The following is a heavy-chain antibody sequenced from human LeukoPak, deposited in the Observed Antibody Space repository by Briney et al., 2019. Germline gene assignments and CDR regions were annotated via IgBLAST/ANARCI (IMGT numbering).Heavy chain of an antibody. V-gene: IGHV4-4*07. J-gene: IGHJ2*01. CDR3: ARDRLGATGHWRIDV. CDR1: GGSFSSYY. Sequence: PSETLSLTCTVSGGSFSSYYWTWIRQPAGEGVEWIGRIYNSGTTNYSPSLESRVTMSLDTSKNRISLSLSSVTAADTAVYYCARDRLGATGHWRIDVWGRGTLVTVSS. D-gene: IGHD1-26*01. CDR2: IYNSGTT.